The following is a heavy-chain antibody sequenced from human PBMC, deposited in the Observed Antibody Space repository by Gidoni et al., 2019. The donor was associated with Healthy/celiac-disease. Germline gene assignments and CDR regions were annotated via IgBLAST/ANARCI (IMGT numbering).Heavy chain of an antibody. Sequence: QVQLQQWGAGLLKPSETLSLTCAVYGGSFSGYYCSWIPQPPGKGLGWIGEIHHSGSTNYNPALKGPGTLSVSPAKDQFFLEPGSFTAPGTAVYFCSGGPNTMVQGVNPLYFYLFSLDVWGKGAPGTLSS. CDR3: SGGPNTMVQGVNPLYFYLFSLDV. J-gene: IGHJ6*03. D-gene: IGHD3-10*01. CDR1: GGSFSGYY. V-gene: IGHV4-34*06. CDR2: IHHSGST.